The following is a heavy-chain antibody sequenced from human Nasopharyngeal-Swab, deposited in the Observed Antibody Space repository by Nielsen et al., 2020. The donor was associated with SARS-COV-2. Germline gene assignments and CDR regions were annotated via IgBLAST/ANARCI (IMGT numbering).Heavy chain of an antibody. Sequence: GLEWVGHIYYSGSTFYNPSLKSRVTISVDTSKNQFSLKLSSVTAADTAVYYCARGKVGATLVAGRTRPENWFDPWGQGTLVTVSS. V-gene: IGHV4-31*02. D-gene: IGHD1-26*01. CDR2: IYYSGST. CDR3: ARGKVGATLVAGRTRPENWFDP. J-gene: IGHJ5*02.